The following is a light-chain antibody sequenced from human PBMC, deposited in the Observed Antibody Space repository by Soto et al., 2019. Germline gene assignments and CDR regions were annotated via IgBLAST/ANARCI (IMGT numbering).Light chain of an antibody. CDR2: EVD. Sequence: QSVLTQPASVSGSAGQSITFSCTGTSSDVGSFNLVSWYQQHPGKAPKLIIYEVDKWPSGVSNRFSGSKSGNTASLTISGLQAEDGAHYYCCSYAGSRWVFCGGTKVTVL. J-gene: IGLJ3*02. CDR1: SSDVGSFNL. CDR3: CSYAGSRWV. V-gene: IGLV2-23*02.